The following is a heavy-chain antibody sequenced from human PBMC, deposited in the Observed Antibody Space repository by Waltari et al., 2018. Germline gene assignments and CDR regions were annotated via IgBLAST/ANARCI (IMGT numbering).Heavy chain of an antibody. V-gene: IGHV3-30-3*01. J-gene: IGHJ4*02. D-gene: IGHD2-21*01. Sequence: QVQLVESGGGVVQPGRSLRLSCAASGFTFSSYAMHWVRQAPGKGLEWVAVISYDGINKYYADSVKGRFTISRDNSKNTLYLQMNSLRAEDTAVYYCARGSDGGDFDYWGQGTLVTVSS. CDR2: ISYDGINK. CDR1: GFTFSSYA. CDR3: ARGSDGGDFDY.